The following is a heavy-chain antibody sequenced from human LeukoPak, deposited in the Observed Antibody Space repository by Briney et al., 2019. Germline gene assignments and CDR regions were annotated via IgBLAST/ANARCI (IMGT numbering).Heavy chain of an antibody. CDR3: ARGANYCTNGVCSLFY. J-gene: IGHJ4*02. D-gene: IGHD2-8*01. Sequence: ASVKVSCKASGYTFTSYYMHWVRLAPGQGLEWMGIINPSGGSTSYAQKFQGRVTMTRDASTSTVYMELSSLRSEDTAVYYCARGANYCTNGVCSLFYWGQGTLVTVSS. CDR1: GYTFTSYY. CDR2: INPSGGST. V-gene: IGHV1-46*01.